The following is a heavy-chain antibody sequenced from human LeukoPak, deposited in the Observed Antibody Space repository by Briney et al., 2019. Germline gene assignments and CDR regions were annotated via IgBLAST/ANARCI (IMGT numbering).Heavy chain of an antibody. V-gene: IGHV1-18*01. J-gene: IGHJ6*04. CDR1: GYTFTDYG. CDR3: ARGGVTSAFMDV. CDR2: ITGYNDNT. D-gene: IGHD4-11*01. Sequence: ASVKVSCKASGYTFTDYGVTWVRQAPVQGLEWMGWITGYNDNTNYAQNLQGRLTMTADTSTTTSYMELRSLTSDDTAVYYCARGGVTSAFMDVWGKGTTVTVSP.